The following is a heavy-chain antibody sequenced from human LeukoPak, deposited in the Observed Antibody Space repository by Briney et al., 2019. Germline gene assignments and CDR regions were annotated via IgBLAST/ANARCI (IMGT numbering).Heavy chain of an antibody. CDR1: GFTFSRSN. J-gene: IGHJ6*02. V-gene: IGHV3-48*02. D-gene: IGHD3-10*01. CDR2: IGSSSRSI. Sequence: GGSLRLSCAASGFTFSRSNMNWVRQAPGKGLEWVSYIGSSSRSIYYADSVKGRFTISRDDAKNSLYLQMNSLSDEDTTVYYCARDPVRGMDVWGQGTTVTVSS. CDR3: ARDPVRGMDV.